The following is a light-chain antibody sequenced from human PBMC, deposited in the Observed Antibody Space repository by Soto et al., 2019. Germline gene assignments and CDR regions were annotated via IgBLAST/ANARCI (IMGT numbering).Light chain of an antibody. CDR3: QQYYTTPPT. Sequence: DIVLTQSPDSVAVSLGERATINCKSSQSVLFSINQKNYLAWYHQKPGQPPKLLIYWASIRESGVPTRFSGSGSGTNFTLTISSLQAEDAEGYYCQQYYTTPPTFGLGTKVEVK. V-gene: IGKV4-1*01. CDR1: QSVLFSINQKNY. J-gene: IGKJ1*01. CDR2: WAS.